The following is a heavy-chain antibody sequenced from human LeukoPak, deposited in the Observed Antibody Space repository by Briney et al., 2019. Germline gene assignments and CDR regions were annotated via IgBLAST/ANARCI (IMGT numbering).Heavy chain of an antibody. V-gene: IGHV3-11*01. CDR2: TSSSGSSI. CDR3: ARGYSSSWYEDNCFDP. D-gene: IGHD6-13*01. J-gene: IGHJ5*02. Sequence: GGSLRLSCAASGFTFSDYYMSWIRQAPGKGLEWVSYTSSSGSSIYYADSLRGRFTISRDNAKNSLYLQMNSLRAEDTAVYYCARGYSSSWYEDNCFDPWGQGTLVTVSS. CDR1: GFTFSDYY.